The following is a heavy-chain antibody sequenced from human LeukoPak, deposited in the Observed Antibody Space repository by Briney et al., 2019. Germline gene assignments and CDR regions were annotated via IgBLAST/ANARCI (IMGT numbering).Heavy chain of an antibody. Sequence: PGGSLRLSCAASGFTFSSYGMHWVRQAPGKGLEWVAVISYDGSNKYYADSVKGRFTISRDNSKNTLYLQMNSLRAEDTAVYYCAKPLLEQQLVAFVDAFDIWGQGTMVTVSS. CDR3: AKPLLEQQLVAFVDAFDI. CDR2: ISYDGSNK. V-gene: IGHV3-30*18. D-gene: IGHD6-13*01. CDR1: GFTFSSYG. J-gene: IGHJ3*02.